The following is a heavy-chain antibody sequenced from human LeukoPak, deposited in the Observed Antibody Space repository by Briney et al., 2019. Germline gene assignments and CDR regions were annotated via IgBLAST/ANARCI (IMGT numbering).Heavy chain of an antibody. CDR3: ARGTITIRNYFDY. D-gene: IGHD1-14*01. Sequence: SETLSLTCTVSGYSISSGYYWDWIRPPPGKGLEWIGSLSHSGSTYYNPSPKSRVTISVDPSKNQFSLRLSSVTAADTAVYHCARGTITIRNYFDYWGQGTLVTVSS. J-gene: IGHJ4*02. CDR1: GYSISSGYY. V-gene: IGHV4-38-2*02. CDR2: LSHSGST.